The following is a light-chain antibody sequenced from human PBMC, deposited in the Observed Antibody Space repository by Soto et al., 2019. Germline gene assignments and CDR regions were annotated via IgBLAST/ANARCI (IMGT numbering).Light chain of an antibody. CDR2: DAS. CDR1: QSVSSY. CDR3: QQRSNWPLT. V-gene: IGKV3-11*01. Sequence: DIVLTQSPGTLSLSPGERATLSCRASQSVSSYLAWYQQKPGQAPRLLIYDASNRATGIPARFSGSGSGTDFSLTIISREPEDDSVYYCQQRSNWPLTFGGGTKVDI. J-gene: IGKJ4*01.